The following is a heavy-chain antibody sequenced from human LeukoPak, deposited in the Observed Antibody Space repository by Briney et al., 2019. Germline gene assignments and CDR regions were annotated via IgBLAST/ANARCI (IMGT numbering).Heavy chain of an antibody. CDR2: IRFDGSNK. D-gene: IGHD1-26*01. CDR1: GFTFSSYG. CDR3: AKYPGGFTGIVNYYHMDV. J-gene: IGHJ6*03. Sequence: QAGGSLRLSCAASGFTFSSYGMHWVRQAPGKGLEWVAFIRFDGSNKYYTDSVKGRFTISRDNSKNTLFLQMSSLRPEDTALYYCAKYPGGFTGIVNYYHMDVWGKGTTVTVSS. V-gene: IGHV3-30*02.